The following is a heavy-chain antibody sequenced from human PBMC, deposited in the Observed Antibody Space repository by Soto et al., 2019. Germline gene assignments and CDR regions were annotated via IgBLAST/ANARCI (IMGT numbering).Heavy chain of an antibody. V-gene: IGHV4-61*01. CDR1: GGSVSSGSYY. J-gene: IGHJ6*02. CDR2: IYYSGST. CDR3: ARGLGSGSYHLIPYYYYYGMDV. D-gene: IGHD3-10*01. Sequence: QVQLQESCPGLVKPSETLSLTCTVSGGSVSSGSYYWSWIRQPPGKGLEWIGYIYYSGSTNYNPSLKSRVTLSVDTSKNQFSLKLSSVTAADTAVYYCARGLGSGSYHLIPYYYYYGMDVWGQGTTVTVSS.